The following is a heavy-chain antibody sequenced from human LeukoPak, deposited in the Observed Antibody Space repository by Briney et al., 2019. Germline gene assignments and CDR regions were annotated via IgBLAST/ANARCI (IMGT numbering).Heavy chain of an antibody. J-gene: IGHJ4*02. Sequence: GGSLRLSCAASGFTFSSYGMHWVRQAPGKGLEWVAVMSYDGSNKYYADSVKGRFTISRDNDKNSLFLQMNSLGAEDTAIYYCVRPSNPPHWGQGTLVTVSS. V-gene: IGHV3-30*03. CDR2: MSYDGSNK. CDR1: GFTFSSYG. CDR3: VRPSNPPH.